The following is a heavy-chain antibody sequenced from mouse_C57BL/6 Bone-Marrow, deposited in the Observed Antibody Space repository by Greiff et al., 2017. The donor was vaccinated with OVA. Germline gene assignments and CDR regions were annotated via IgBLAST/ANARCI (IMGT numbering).Heavy chain of an antibody. J-gene: IGHJ2*01. CDR2: IDPENGDT. CDR3: TTSDSSGYYFDY. V-gene: IGHV14-4*01. CDR1: GFNIKDDY. Sequence: VQLQQSGAELVRPGASVKLSCTASGFNIKDDYMHWVKQRPEQGLEWIGWIDPENGDTESASKFQGKATITADASSNTAYLQLSSLSSEDTAVYYCTTSDSSGYYFDYWGQGTTLTVSS. D-gene: IGHD3-2*02.